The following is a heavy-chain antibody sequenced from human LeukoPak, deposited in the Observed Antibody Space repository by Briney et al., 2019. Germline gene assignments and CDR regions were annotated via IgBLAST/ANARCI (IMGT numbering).Heavy chain of an antibody. CDR2: ISYDGSNK. Sequence: GGSLRLSCAASGFTFSSYAMHWVRQAPGKGLEWVAVISYDGSNKYYVDSVKGRFTISRDNSKNTLYLQMSSLRAEDTAVYYCARGDSSGYSKPLDYWGQGTLVTVSS. V-gene: IGHV3-30*04. CDR3: ARGDSSGYSKPLDY. J-gene: IGHJ4*02. CDR1: GFTFSSYA. D-gene: IGHD3-22*01.